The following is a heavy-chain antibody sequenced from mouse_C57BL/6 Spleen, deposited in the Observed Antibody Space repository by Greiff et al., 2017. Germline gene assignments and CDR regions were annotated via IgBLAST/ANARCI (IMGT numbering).Heavy chain of an antibody. CDR1: GYTFTSYW. CDR3: ARSDYGSSYDAMDY. V-gene: IGHV1-64*01. D-gene: IGHD1-1*01. Sequence: VQLQQSGAELVKPGASVKLSCKASGYTFTSYWMHWVKQRPGQGLEWIGMIHPNSGSTNYNEKFKSKATLTVDKSSSTAYMQLSSLTSEDSAVYYCARSDYGSSYDAMDYWGQGTSVTVSS. CDR2: IHPNSGST. J-gene: IGHJ4*01.